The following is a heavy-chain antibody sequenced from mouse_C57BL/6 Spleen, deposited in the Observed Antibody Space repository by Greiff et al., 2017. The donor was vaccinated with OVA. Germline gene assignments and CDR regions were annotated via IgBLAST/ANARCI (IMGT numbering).Heavy chain of an antibody. D-gene: IGHD2-4*01. CDR3: ARYDYDYDEGAY. Sequence: QVQLQQSGAELARPGASVKLSCKASGYTFTSYGISWVKQRTGQGLEWIGEIYPRSGNTYYNEKFKGKATLTADKSSSTAYMELRSLTSEDSAVYFCARYDYDYDEGAYWGQGTTLTVSS. CDR2: IYPRSGNT. J-gene: IGHJ2*01. CDR1: GYTFTSYG. V-gene: IGHV1-81*01.